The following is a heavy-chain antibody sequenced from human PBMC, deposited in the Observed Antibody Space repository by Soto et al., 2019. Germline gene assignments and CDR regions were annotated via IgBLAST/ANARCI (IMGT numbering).Heavy chain of an antibody. J-gene: IGHJ4*02. D-gene: IGHD3-22*01. CDR2: ISSSSSYI. CDR1: GFTFSSYS. V-gene: IGHV3-21*01. CDR3: ARDRGRYYDSSGYSDY. Sequence: GGSLRLSCAASGFTFSSYSMNWVRQAPGKGLEWVSSISSSSSYIYYADSVKGRFTISRDNAKNSLYLQMNSLRAEDTAVYYCARDRGRYYDSSGYSDYWGQGTLVTVSS.